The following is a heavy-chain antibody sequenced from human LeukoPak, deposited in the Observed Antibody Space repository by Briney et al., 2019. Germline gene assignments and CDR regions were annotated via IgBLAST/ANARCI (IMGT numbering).Heavy chain of an antibody. D-gene: IGHD4-17*01. CDR2: IYHSGTT. CDR3: ARDQGNTVTTELDY. Sequence: PSETLSLTCTVSGYSISSGHYWGWIRQAPGKGLGWIGSIYHSGTTYYNPSLRSRVTILMDTSKNQFSLKVSSVTAADTAVYYCARDQGNTVTTELDYWGQGTLVTVSS. V-gene: IGHV4-38-2*02. J-gene: IGHJ4*02. CDR1: GYSISSGHY.